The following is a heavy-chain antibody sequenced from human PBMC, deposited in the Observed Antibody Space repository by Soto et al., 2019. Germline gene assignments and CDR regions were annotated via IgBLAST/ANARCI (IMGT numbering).Heavy chain of an antibody. Sequence: QVQLQESGPGLVKPSQTLSLTCTVSGDSISSAGHYWSWIRQHPGKGLEWIGYIYYSGTTYNNPSHRSRIIISVDTSKNQFSLKLSSVTAADTAMCYCARYTGAYCDYWGQGILVSVSS. CDR2: IYYSGTT. CDR3: ARYTGAYCDY. D-gene: IGHD7-27*01. CDR1: GDSISSAGHY. V-gene: IGHV4-31*03. J-gene: IGHJ4*02.